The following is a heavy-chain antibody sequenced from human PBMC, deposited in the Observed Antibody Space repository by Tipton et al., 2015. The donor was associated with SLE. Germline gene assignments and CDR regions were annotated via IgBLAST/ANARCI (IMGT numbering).Heavy chain of an antibody. V-gene: IGHV3-53*05. Sequence: GSLRLSCAASGFTVNTKYMTWVRQAPGKGLEWVSVIYVGGTTYHADSVKGRFSISRDNSKNTLFLEMNILRPDDTAVYYCARGGSPNPNYGMDVWGQGTTVTASS. J-gene: IGHJ6*02. CDR3: ARGGSPNPNYGMDV. CDR2: IYVGGTT. CDR1: GFTVNTKY. D-gene: IGHD3-10*01.